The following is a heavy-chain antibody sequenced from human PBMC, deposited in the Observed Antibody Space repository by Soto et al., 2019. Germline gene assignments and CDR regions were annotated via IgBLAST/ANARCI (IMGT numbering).Heavy chain of an antibody. J-gene: IGHJ4*02. CDR2: IDPKSGGT. CDR3: AKVSGDVPE. V-gene: IGHV1-2*02. Sequence: QLQLVQSGAQVTKPGASVKVSCRISGPTFITYFIHWVRQAPGQGLEWMGWIDPKSGGTTYEQKFRGRVTMTRDTTNNTTYTDLNRLTSDDTDMYYCAKVSGDVPEWGQGTLITVSS. CDR1: GPTFITYF. D-gene: IGHD3-10*01.